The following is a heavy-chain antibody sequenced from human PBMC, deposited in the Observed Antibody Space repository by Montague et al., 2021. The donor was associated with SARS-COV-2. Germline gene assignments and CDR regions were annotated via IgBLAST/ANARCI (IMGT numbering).Heavy chain of an antibody. CDR1: GGSISTYY. D-gene: IGHD2-21*02. V-gene: IGHV4-59*08. CDR2: IYYSGCT. Sequence: SETLSLTCTVSGGSISTYYSCWFRQLPGKGLEWLGYIYYSGCTNYTTSLESRVTIPADTSKNQLSLKLRTVTAVDTAVYYCARHGPFYVVTAIHDTFDIWGQGTMVTVSS. CDR3: ARHGPFYVVTAIHDTFDI. J-gene: IGHJ3*02.